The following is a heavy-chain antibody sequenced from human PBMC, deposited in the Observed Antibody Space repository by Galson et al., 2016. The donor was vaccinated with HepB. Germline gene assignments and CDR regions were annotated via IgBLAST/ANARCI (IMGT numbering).Heavy chain of an antibody. CDR1: GFTFSSYA. CDR2: ISGSVGST. Sequence: SLRLSCAASGFTFSSYAMSWVRQAPGKGLNWVSSISGSVGSTYYADSVKGRFTISRDNSKNTLYLQINSLRAEDTAVYYCARLQLFYYHYGMDFWGQGTTVTVSS. D-gene: IGHD2-21*02. CDR3: ARLQLFYYHYGMDF. J-gene: IGHJ6*02. V-gene: IGHV3-23*01.